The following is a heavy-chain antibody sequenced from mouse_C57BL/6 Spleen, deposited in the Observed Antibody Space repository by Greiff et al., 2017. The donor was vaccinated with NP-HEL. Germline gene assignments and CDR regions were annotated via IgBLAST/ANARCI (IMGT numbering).Heavy chain of an antibody. V-gene: IGHV1-15*01. D-gene: IGHD1-1*01. Sequence: QVQLKESGAELVRPGASVTLSCKASGYTFTDYEMHWVKQTPVHGLEWIGAIDPETGGTAYNQKFKGKAILTADKSSSTAYMELRSLTSEDSAVYYCTRYPLSSYGYFDVWGTGTTVTVSS. CDR1: GYTFTDYE. CDR2: IDPETGGT. CDR3: TRYPLSSYGYFDV. J-gene: IGHJ1*03.